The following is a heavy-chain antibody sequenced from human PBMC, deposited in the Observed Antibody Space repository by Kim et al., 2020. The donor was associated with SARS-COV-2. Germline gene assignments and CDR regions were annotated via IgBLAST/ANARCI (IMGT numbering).Heavy chain of an antibody. CDR2: ISGSGGST. J-gene: IGHJ6*01. CDR3: EKNTLLTILYWEGADV. V-gene: IGHV3-23*01. Sequence: GGSLRLSCAASGFTFSSYAMSWVRQAPGKGLEWVSAISGSGGSTSYADSVKGRFTISRDNSKNTMYLQMNSLRAEDKAVAYCEKNTLLTILYWEGADVW. D-gene: IGHD2-8*02. CDR1: GFTFSSYA.